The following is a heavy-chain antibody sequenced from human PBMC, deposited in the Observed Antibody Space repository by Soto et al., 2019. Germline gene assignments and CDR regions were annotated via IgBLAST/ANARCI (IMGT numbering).Heavy chain of an antibody. CDR3: ARNLMDYDILTGYYMGYYFDY. CDR1: GFTFSSYG. CDR2: IWYDGSNK. Sequence: GGSLRLSCAASGFTFSSYGMHWVRQAPGKGLEWVAVIWYDGSNKYYADSVKGRFTISRDNSKNTLYLQMNSLRAEDTAVYYCARNLMDYDILTGYYMGYYFDYWGQGTLVTVSS. V-gene: IGHV3-33*01. D-gene: IGHD3-9*01. J-gene: IGHJ4*02.